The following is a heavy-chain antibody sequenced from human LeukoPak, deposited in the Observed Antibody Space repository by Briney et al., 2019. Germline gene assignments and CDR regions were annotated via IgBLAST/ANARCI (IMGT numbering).Heavy chain of an antibody. Sequence: GGSLRLSCAASEFTVDDTYKSWVRQTPGKGLEWVSVVYSGGKTFYADSVKGRFTISRDTSKNTVYLQMNTLRADDTAVYYCARQAAAGLDYWGQGTLVTVSS. CDR3: ARQAAAGLDY. CDR2: VYSGGKT. CDR1: EFTVDDTY. D-gene: IGHD6-13*01. J-gene: IGHJ4*02. V-gene: IGHV3-66*02.